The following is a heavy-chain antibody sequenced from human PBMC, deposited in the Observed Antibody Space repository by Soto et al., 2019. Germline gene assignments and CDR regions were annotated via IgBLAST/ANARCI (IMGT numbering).Heavy chain of an antibody. D-gene: IGHD5-18*01. J-gene: IGHJ4*02. Sequence: GGSLRLSCAASGFTFSSHWMHWVRQAPGKGLVWVSRINSDRSSTTYADSVKGRFTFSRDNAKNTLYLQMNSLRVEDTAVYYCARDEGYGYGVDYWGQGTLVTVSS. V-gene: IGHV3-74*01. CDR1: GFTFSSHW. CDR3: ARDEGYGYGVDY. CDR2: INSDRSST.